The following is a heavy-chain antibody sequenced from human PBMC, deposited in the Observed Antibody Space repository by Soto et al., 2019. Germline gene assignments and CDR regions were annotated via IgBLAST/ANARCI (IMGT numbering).Heavy chain of an antibody. V-gene: IGHV5-51*01. CDR2: IYPGDSHA. CDR1: GYRLTNYW. Sequence: SLKISCKGSGYRLTNYWIGWVRQLTGKGLEWMGIIYPGDSHAIYSPSFQGQVTMSADKSISTAYLQWSSLKASDTAFYYCARPYSRGPNDVSDFLVQRTLVTVSS. CDR3: ARPYSRGPNDVSDF. J-gene: IGHJ3*01. D-gene: IGHD1-26*01.